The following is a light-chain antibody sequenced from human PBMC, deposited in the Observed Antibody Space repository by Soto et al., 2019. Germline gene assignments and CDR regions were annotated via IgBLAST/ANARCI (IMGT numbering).Light chain of an antibody. Sequence: IQLTQSPSSLSASVGDRVTITCRASQGISSYLGWYQQKPGKAPKLLIYDAATLQSGVPSRFSDSGSGTDFTLTITSLQPEDFATYYCQQLKKYPLTFGGGTKVEIK. CDR3: QQLKKYPLT. CDR2: DAA. V-gene: IGKV1-9*01. J-gene: IGKJ4*01. CDR1: QGISSY.